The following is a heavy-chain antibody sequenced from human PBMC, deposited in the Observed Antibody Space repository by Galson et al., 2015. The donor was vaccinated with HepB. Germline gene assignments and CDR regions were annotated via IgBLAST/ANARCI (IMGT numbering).Heavy chain of an antibody. V-gene: IGHV1-18*04. D-gene: IGHD6-13*01. CDR1: GYAFNNYV. J-gene: IGHJ4*02. CDR2: SRPYHGNT. CDR3: AREEGVAVGTDTLDF. Sequence: SVRVSCKASGYAFNNYVSTWERQAPGQGLEWMRWSRPYHGNTNHAQDFQGRVTMITNTSTTTAFMDLRGLRSDDTAVYYCAREEGVAVGTDTLDFWGQGTRLTVSS.